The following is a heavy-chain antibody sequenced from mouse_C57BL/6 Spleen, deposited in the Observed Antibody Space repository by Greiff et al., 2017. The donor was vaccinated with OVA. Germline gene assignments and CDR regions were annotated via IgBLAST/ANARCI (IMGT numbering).Heavy chain of an antibody. Sequence: EVQLQESGPGLVKPSQSLSLTCSVPGYSITSGYYWNWIRQFPGNKLEWMGYISYDGSNNYNPSLKNRISITRDTSKNQFFLKLNSVTTEDTATYYCARGYYGSFDYWGQGTTLTVSS. CDR1: GYSITSGYY. CDR2: ISYDGSN. D-gene: IGHD1-1*01. V-gene: IGHV3-6*01. CDR3: ARGYYGSFDY. J-gene: IGHJ2*01.